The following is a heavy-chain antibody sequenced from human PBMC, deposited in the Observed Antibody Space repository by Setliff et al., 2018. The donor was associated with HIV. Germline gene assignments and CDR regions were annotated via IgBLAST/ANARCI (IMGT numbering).Heavy chain of an antibody. CDR2: INPNSGGT. CDR1: GFSFNAFY. D-gene: IGHD2-15*01. V-gene: IGHV1-2*04. CDR3: ARVEGYCDGVSCYSDYYGMDV. Sequence: ASVKVSCKASGFSFNAFYMHWVRQAPGQGLEYMGWINPNSGGTNYAQKFQGWVTMTSDSSISTAYMELSRLKSDDTAVYYCARVEGYCDGVSCYSDYYGMDVWGQGTTVTVSS. J-gene: IGHJ6*02.